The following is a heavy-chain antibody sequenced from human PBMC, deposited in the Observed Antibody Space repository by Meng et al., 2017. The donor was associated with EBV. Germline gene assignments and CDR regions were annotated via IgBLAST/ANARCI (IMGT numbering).Heavy chain of an antibody. Sequence: LVEAGGGVIQTRGALRLACAASGVTVSSTCMSWVGPALAKGLEWVSVINSGYSTYYEHSVKVQFTISRDNSKTTLYLQMNSLRAEDTAVYNCEKHRLGPLDYWGQVTLVTVSS. CDR1: GVTVSSTC. CDR2: INSGYST. D-gene: IGHD5-12*01. CDR3: EKHRLGPLDY. J-gene: IGHJ4*02. V-gene: IGHV3-53*01.